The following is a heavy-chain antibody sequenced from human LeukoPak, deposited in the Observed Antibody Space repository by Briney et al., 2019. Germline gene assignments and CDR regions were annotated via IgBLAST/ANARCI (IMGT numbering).Heavy chain of an antibody. J-gene: IGHJ4*02. CDR3: ARGLGYCSGGSCYSGYYFDY. CDR1: GFTLGNYG. CDR2: ISGNDGSA. V-gene: IGHV3-23*01. Sequence: PGGSLRLSCVASGFTLGNYGMSWVRQAPGKGLEWVSGISGNDGSAHYPDSVKGRFTISRDNSKNTLYLQMNSLRAGDTAVYYCARGLGYCSGGSCYSGYYFDYWGQGTLVTVSS. D-gene: IGHD2-15*01.